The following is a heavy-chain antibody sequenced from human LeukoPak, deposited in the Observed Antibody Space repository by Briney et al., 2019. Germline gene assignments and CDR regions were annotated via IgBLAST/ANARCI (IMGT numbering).Heavy chain of an antibody. CDR3: AKVYSSSSRDAFDV. D-gene: IGHD6-6*01. CDR1: GASFSGYY. J-gene: IGHJ3*01. CDR2: INHSEST. V-gene: IGHV4-34*01. Sequence: SETLSLTCAVCGASFSGYYWSWIRQPPGKGLEWIGEINHSESTNYKSSLKSRVTMSVDTSKNQFTLNLHSVTAADTAIYYCAKVYSSSSRDAFDVWGPGTMVIVSS.